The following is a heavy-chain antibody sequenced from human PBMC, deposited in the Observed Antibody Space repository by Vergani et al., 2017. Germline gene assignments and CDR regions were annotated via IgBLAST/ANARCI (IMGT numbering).Heavy chain of an antibody. V-gene: IGHV3-7*01. D-gene: IGHD1-14*01. Sequence: EVQLVESGGGLVQPGGSLRLSCAASGFTFSSYWMSWVRQAPGKGLEWVANIKQDGSEKYYVDSVKGRFTISRDNAKNSLYLQMNSLRAEDMAVYYCARKGVKPDDAFDIWGQGTMVTVSS. CDR1: GFTFSSYW. J-gene: IGHJ3*02. CDR2: IKQDGSEK. CDR3: ARKGVKPDDAFDI.